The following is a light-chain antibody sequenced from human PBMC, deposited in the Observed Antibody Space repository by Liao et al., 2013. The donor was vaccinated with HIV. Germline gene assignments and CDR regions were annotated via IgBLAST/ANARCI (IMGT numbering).Light chain of an antibody. CDR2: FDR. Sequence: SYVLTQPPSVSVAPGQTASIPCGGDKIGTKSVHWYQQRPGQAPMLVISFDRDRPSGIPERFAGSNSGNTATLTISRVEAEDEADYYCQAWDSTIAYVFGPGTKVTVL. V-gene: IGLV3-21*01. CDR3: QAWDSTIAYV. CDR1: KIGTKS. J-gene: IGLJ1*01.